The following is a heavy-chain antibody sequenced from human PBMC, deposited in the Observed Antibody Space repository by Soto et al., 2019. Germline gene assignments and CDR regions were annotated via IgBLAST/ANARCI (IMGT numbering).Heavy chain of an antibody. CDR3: ARGYCSGGSCYSYFDY. D-gene: IGHD2-15*01. Sequence: GGSLSLSCAASGFTFSSYSMNWVRQAPGKGLEWVSYISSSSSTIYYADSVKGRFTISRDNAKNSLYLQMNSLRAEDTAVYYCARGYCSGGSCYSYFDYWGQGTLVTVSS. CDR1: GFTFSSYS. CDR2: ISSSSSTI. V-gene: IGHV3-48*01. J-gene: IGHJ4*02.